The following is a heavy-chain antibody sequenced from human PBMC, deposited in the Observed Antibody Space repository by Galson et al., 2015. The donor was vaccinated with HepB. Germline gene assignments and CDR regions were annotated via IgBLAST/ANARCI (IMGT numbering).Heavy chain of an antibody. Sequence: SLRLSCAASGFTFSSYAMHWVRQAPGKGLEWVAVISYDGSNKYYADSVKGRFTISRDNSKNTLYLQMNSLRAEDTAVYYCARDLRVLRSSDYYGMDVWGQGTTVTVSS. V-gene: IGHV3-30-3*01. CDR1: GFTFSSYA. J-gene: IGHJ6*02. CDR2: ISYDGSNK. D-gene: IGHD3-3*01. CDR3: ARDLRVLRSSDYYGMDV.